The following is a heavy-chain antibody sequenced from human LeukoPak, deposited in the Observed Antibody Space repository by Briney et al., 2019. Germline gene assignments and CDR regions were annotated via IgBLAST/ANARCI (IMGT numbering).Heavy chain of an antibody. CDR2: IYYSGST. J-gene: IGHJ4*02. CDR1: GGSISSYY. D-gene: IGHD2-2*02. V-gene: IGHV4-59*12. Sequence: SVTLSLTCTVSGGSISSYYWSWIRQPPGKGLEWIGYIYYSGSTNYNPSLKIRVTISVDTSKNQFSLKLSSVTAADTAVYYCARAGCSSTSCYIPLDYWGQGTLVTVSS. CDR3: ARAGCSSTSCYIPLDY.